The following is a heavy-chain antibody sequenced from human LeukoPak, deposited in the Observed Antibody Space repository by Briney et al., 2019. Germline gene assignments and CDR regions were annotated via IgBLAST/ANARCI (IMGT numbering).Heavy chain of an antibody. CDR1: GGSISSSSYY. V-gene: IGHV4-39*07. J-gene: IGHJ6*03. Sequence: SETLSLTCTVSGGSISSSSYYWGWIRQPPGKGLEWIGSIYYSGSTYYNPSLKSRVTISVDTSKNQFSLKLSSVTAADTAVYYCARDRRLEPSYYYYMDVWGKGTTVTVSS. CDR3: ARDRRLEPSYYYYMDV. CDR2: IYYSGST. D-gene: IGHD6-6*01.